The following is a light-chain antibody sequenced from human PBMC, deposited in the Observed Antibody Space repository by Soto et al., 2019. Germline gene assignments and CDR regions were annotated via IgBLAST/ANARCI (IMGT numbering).Light chain of an antibody. CDR1: SSDVGGYNY. J-gene: IGLJ1*01. V-gene: IGLV2-14*01. CDR3: SSYTSSSPL. CDR2: AVT. Sequence: QSALSHPASVCWSPGHSITISCTGTSSDVGGYNYVSWYQQHPGKAPKLMIYAVTDRPSGVSSRFSGSKSGNTASLTISGLQAEEEADYYCSSYTSSSPLFGTGTKVTAL.